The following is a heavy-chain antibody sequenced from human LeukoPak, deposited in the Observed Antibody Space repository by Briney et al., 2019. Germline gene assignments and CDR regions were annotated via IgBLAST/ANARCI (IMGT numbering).Heavy chain of an antibody. J-gene: IGHJ4*02. D-gene: IGHD6-19*01. V-gene: IGHV3-64*01. CDR1: GFTFSSYA. CDR3: ARDRGSYIAVAGVFDY. Sequence: GGSLRLSCAAPGFTFSSYAMHWVRQAPGKGLEYVSAISSNGGSTYYANSVKGRFTISRDNSKNTLYLQMGSLRAEDMAVYYCARDRGSYIAVAGVFDYWGQGTLVTVSS. CDR2: ISSNGGST.